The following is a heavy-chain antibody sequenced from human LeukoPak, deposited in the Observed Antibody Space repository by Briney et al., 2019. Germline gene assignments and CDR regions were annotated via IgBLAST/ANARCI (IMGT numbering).Heavy chain of an antibody. Sequence: SETLSLTCTVSGGSISSYYWSWIRQPPGKGLEWIGYIYYSGSTNYNPSLKSRVTISVDTPKNQFSLKLSSVTAADTAVYYCARTVIAAAVRNGYYGMDVWGQGTTVTVSS. CDR2: IYYSGST. CDR1: GGSISSYY. J-gene: IGHJ6*02. V-gene: IGHV4-59*01. D-gene: IGHD6-13*01. CDR3: ARTVIAAAVRNGYYGMDV.